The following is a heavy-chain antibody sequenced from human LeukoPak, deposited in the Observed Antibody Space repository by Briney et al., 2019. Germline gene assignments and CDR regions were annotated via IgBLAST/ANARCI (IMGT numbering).Heavy chain of an antibody. Sequence: GGSLGLSCTASGFTFGDYAMSWFRQAPGKGLEWVGFIRSKAYGGTTEYAASVKGRFTISRDDSKSIAYLQMNSLKTEDTAVYYCTREVIVVVPAAIGMDVWGQGTTVTVSS. CDR3: TREVIVVVPAAIGMDV. J-gene: IGHJ6*02. CDR2: IRSKAYGGTT. D-gene: IGHD2-2*01. CDR1: GFTFGDYA. V-gene: IGHV3-49*03.